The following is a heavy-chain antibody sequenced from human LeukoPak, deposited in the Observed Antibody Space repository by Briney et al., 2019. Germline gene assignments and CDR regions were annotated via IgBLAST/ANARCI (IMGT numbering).Heavy chain of an antibody. V-gene: IGHV3-74*01. J-gene: IGHJ4*02. CDR3: ARGPLIAAAGTW. Sequence: GGSLRLSCAASGFTFSSYWMNWVRQAPGKGLVWVSRIASDGSSTTYADSVRGRFTISRDNAKNSLFLQMNSLRAEDTAVYYCARGPLIAAAGTWWGQGTLVTVSS. CDR2: IASDGSST. D-gene: IGHD6-13*01. CDR1: GFTFSSYW.